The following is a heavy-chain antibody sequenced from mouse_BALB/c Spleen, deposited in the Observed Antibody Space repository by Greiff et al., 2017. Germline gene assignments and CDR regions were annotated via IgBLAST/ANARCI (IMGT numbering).Heavy chain of an antibody. D-gene: IGHD2-14*01. V-gene: IGHV1-7*01. CDR2: INPSTGYT. CDR3: ARWNYRYWYFDV. Sequence: QVQLQQSGAELAKPGASVKMSCKASGYTFTSYWMHWVKQRPGQGLEWIGYINPSTGYTEYNQKFKDKATLTADKSSSTAYMQLSSLTSEDSAVYYCARWNYRYWYFDVWGAGTTVTVSS. CDR1: GYTFTSYW. J-gene: IGHJ1*01.